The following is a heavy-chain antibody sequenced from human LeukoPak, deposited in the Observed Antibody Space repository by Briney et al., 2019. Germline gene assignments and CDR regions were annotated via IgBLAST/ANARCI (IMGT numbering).Heavy chain of an antibody. CDR3: ARGAHYSSGPGSGWFDP. CDR2: IYYSGSA. J-gene: IGHJ5*02. CDR1: GGSISSYY. V-gene: IGHV4-59*01. Sequence: SETLSLTCTVSGGSISSYYWSWIRQPPGKGLEWIGYIYYSGSANYNPSLKSRVTISVDTSKNQFSLKLSSVTAADTAVYYCARGAHYSSGPGSGWFDPWGQGTLVTVSS. D-gene: IGHD6-19*01.